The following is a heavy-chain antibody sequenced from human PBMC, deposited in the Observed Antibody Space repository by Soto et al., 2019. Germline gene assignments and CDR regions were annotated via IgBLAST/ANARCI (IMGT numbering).Heavy chain of an antibody. CDR2: TYYRSKWYN. CDR1: GDSVSSNSAA. J-gene: IGHJ4*02. V-gene: IGHV6-1*01. CDR3: AREVGHYYDSSGYYYVPYYFDY. Sequence: SQTLSLTCAISGDSVSSNSAAWNWIRQSPSRGLEWLGRTYYRSKWYNDYAVSVKSRITINPDTSKNQFSLQLNSVTPEDTAVYYCAREVGHYYDSSGYYYVPYYFDYWGQGTLVTVPS. D-gene: IGHD3-22*01.